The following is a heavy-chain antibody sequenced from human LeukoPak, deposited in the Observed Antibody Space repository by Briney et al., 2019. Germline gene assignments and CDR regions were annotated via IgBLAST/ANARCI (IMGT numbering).Heavy chain of an antibody. Sequence: PSETLSLTCAAYGGSFSGYYWSWIRQPPGKGLEWIGEINHSGSTNYNPSLKSRVTISVDTSKNQFSLKLSSVTAADTAVYYCARHYGDPGPLDYWGQGTLVTVSS. CDR3: ARHYGDPGPLDY. J-gene: IGHJ4*02. CDR2: INHSGST. V-gene: IGHV4-34*01. CDR1: GGSFSGYY. D-gene: IGHD4-17*01.